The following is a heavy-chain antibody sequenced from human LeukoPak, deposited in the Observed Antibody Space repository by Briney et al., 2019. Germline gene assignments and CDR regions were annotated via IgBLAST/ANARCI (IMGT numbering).Heavy chain of an antibody. CDR3: ARTSLPANDAFDI. D-gene: IGHD1-14*01. CDR1: GFTFSNAW. V-gene: IGHV3-15*01. J-gene: IGHJ3*02. Sequence: GGSLRLSCAASGFTFSNAWMSWVRQAPGKGLEWVGRIKSKTDGGTTDYAAPVKGRFTISRDDSKNTLYLQMNSLRAEDTAVYHCARTSLPANDAFDIWGQGTMVTVSS. CDR2: IKSKTDGGTT.